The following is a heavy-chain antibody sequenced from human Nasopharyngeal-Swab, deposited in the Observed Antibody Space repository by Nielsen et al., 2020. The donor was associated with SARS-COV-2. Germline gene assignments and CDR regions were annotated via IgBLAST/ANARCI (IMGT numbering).Heavy chain of an antibody. Sequence: GGSLRLSCEASGFIFSSYWMSWVRQAPGKGLEWVANIKQDGSEKNYVDSVKGRFSISRDTTKNSLCLQMNSLRAEDTAVYYCARDALTGGVDYWGQGTLVTVSS. CDR1: GFIFSSYW. V-gene: IGHV3-7*03. CDR2: IKQDGSEK. J-gene: IGHJ4*02. CDR3: ARDALTGGVDY. D-gene: IGHD7-27*01.